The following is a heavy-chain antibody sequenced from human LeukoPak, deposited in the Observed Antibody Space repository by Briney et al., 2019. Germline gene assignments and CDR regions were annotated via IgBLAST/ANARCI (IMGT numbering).Heavy chain of an antibody. CDR2: IYYSGST. Sequence: SETLSLTCTVSGGSISSNSYYWGWIRQPPGKGLEWIGSIYYSGSTYYNPSLKSRVTISVDTSKNQFSLKLSSVTAADTAVYYCARHGLESGYSYGGPENYWGQGTLVTVSS. J-gene: IGHJ4*02. CDR3: ARHGLESGYSYGGPENY. D-gene: IGHD5-18*01. V-gene: IGHV4-39*01. CDR1: GGSISSNSYY.